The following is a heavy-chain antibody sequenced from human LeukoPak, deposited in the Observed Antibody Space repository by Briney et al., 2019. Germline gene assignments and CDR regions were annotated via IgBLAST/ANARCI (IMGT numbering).Heavy chain of an antibody. CDR3: ARDLGGNNWIDAFDI. J-gene: IGHJ3*02. D-gene: IGHD1-20*01. CDR1: GYTFTSYY. V-gene: IGHV1-46*01. CDR2: INPSGGST. Sequence: GASVKVSCKASGYTFTSYYMHWVRQAPGQGLEWMGIINPSGGSTSYAQKFQGRVTMTRDTSTSTVYMELSSLRSEDTAVYYCARDLGGNNWIDAFDIWGQGTMVTVSS.